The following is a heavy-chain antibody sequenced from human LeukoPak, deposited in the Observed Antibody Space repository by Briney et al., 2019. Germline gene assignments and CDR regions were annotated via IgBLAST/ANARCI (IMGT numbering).Heavy chain of an antibody. D-gene: IGHD6-6*01. CDR2: VYYTGST. CDR3: ARHFAYSSSSYFDY. Sequence: SETLSLTCRASGGSVSNYYWSWIRQPPGKGLEWIGYVYYTGSTNYNPSLESRVTMFEDKSKNQFSLRLYSVTVADTAVYYCARHFAYSSSSYFDYWGQGSLVTVSS. V-gene: IGHV4-59*08. CDR1: GGSVSNYY. J-gene: IGHJ4*02.